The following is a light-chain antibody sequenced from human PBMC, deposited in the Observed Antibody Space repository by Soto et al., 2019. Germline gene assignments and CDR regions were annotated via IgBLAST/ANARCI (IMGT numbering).Light chain of an antibody. Sequence: DIQMTQSPSSLSASVGDRVTITCRASQSISSYLNWYQQKPGKAPRLLIYAASSLQSGVSSRFSGSGSGTDVTLTISSLQPEDFAIYYCQQSYTNPYSFGQGTKLEIK. CDR2: AAS. V-gene: IGKV1-39*01. CDR3: QQSYTNPYS. CDR1: QSISSY. J-gene: IGKJ2*03.